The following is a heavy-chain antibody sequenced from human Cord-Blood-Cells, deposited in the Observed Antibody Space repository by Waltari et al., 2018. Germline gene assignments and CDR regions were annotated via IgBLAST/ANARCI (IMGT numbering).Heavy chain of an antibody. CDR2: INSDGSST. CDR3: ARDLYYYDSIGYYF. CDR1: GFTFSSYW. V-gene: IGHV3-74*01. J-gene: IGHJ4*02. Sequence: EVQLVESGGGVVKPGGSLRLHCAASGFTFSSYWMQWVRQAPGKGLVWVSRINSDGSSTSYADSVTGRFTISRDNAKNTLYLQMNILRAEDTAVYYCARDLYYYDSIGYYFGGQGTLVTVSS. D-gene: IGHD3-22*01.